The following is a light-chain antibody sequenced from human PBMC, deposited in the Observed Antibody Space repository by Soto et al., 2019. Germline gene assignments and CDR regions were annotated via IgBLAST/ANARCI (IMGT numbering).Light chain of an antibody. CDR1: SSNLGTNYD. J-gene: IGLJ2*01. Sequence: QSVLTQPPSVSGAPGQRVTISCTGSSSNLGTNYDVNWYQQLPGSAPKLLIYRNINRPSGVPDRFSGSKSGTSASLAITGLQADDEADYYCQSYDSNLRVVFGGVTQLTVL. V-gene: IGLV1-40*01. CDR3: QSYDSNLRVV. CDR2: RNI.